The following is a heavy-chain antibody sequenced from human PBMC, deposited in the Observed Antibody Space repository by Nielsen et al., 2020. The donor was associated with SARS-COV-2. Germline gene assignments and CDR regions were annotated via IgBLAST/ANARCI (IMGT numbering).Heavy chain of an antibody. CDR2: INQDGSEK. CDR1: GFAFSRSW. D-gene: IGHD3-16*01. J-gene: IGHJ6*02. Sequence: GGSLRLSCVASGFAFSRSWMAWVRQAPGKGLEWVANINQDGSEKYYVDSVKGRFTISRDNAKNSLYLRMDSLRAEDTAVYYCLRGMDDWGRGTTVTVSS. V-gene: IGHV3-7*01. CDR3: LRGMDD.